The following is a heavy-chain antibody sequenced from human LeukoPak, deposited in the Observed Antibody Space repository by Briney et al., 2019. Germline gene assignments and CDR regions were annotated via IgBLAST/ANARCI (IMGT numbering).Heavy chain of an antibody. Sequence: GGSLRLSCAASGLTFSNAWLSWVRQAPGKGLEWVGRIKSKTDGGTTDYAAPVKGRFTISRDDSKNTLYLQMNSLKTEDTAVYYCTTDEYSLRLWNYWGQGTLVTVSS. CDR1: GLTFSNAW. V-gene: IGHV3-15*01. J-gene: IGHJ4*02. CDR3: TTDEYSLRLWNY. CDR2: IKSKTDGGTT. D-gene: IGHD4-17*01.